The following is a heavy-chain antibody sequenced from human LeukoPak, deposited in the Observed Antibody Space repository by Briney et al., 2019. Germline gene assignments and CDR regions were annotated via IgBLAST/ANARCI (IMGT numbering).Heavy chain of an antibody. J-gene: IGHJ4*02. V-gene: IGHV1-69*13. CDR2: IIPIFGTA. CDR1: GGTFSSHA. CDR3: ARHPYYDFWSGYYHRSHYFDY. Sequence: EASVKVSCKASGGTFSSHAISWVRQAPGQGLEWMGGIIPIFGTADYAQKFQGRVTITADESTSTAYMELSSLRSEDTAVYYCARHPYYDFWSGYYHRSHYFDYWGQGTLVTVSS. D-gene: IGHD3-3*01.